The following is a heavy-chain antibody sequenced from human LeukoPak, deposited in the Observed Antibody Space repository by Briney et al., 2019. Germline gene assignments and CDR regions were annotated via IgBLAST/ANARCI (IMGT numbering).Heavy chain of an antibody. CDR3: AKDDVGYCSSTSCRAYFDY. D-gene: IGHD2-2*01. Sequence: GRSLRLSCAASGFTFSSYGMHWVRQAPGKGLEWVACIRHDGSNKYYADSVKGRFTISRDNSKNTLYLQMNSLRAEDTAVYYCAKDDVGYCSSTSCRAYFDYWGQGTQVTVSS. CDR1: GFTFSSYG. J-gene: IGHJ4*02. CDR2: IRHDGSNK. V-gene: IGHV3-30*02.